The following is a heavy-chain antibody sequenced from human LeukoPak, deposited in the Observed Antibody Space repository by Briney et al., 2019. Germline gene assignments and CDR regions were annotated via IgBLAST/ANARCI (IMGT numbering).Heavy chain of an antibody. J-gene: IGHJ6*03. CDR3: AKDRYGAISSFMDV. V-gene: IGHV3-30*02. CDR1: GFTFSSYG. D-gene: IGHD3-16*02. Sequence: GGSLRLSCAASGFTFSSYGMHWVRQAPGKGLEWVAFIRYDGSKKYYADSVKGRFTISRDNSKNMLYLQMNSLRAEDTAVYYCAKDRYGAISSFMDVWGKGTTVTVSS. CDR2: IRYDGSKK.